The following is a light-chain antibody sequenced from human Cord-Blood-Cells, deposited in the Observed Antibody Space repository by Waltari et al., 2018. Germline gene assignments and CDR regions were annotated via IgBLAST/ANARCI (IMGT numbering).Light chain of an antibody. CDR3: AAWDDSLSGWV. V-gene: IGLV1-47*01. J-gene: IGLJ3*02. CDR2: RNN. CDR1: SSHIGSNY. Sequence: QSVLTQPPSASGTPGQRVTISCSGSSSHIGSNYVYWYQHLPGTPPKLLIYRNNQRPSGVPDRFSGSKSGTSASLAISGLRSEDEADYYCAAWDDSLSGWVFGGGTKLTVL.